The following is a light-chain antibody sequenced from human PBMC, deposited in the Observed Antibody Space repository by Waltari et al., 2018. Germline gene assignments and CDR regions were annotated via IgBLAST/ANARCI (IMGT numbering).Light chain of an antibody. Sequence: EIVLTQSQGTLSLSPGERATLSCRASESIGSTYLAWYQQKPGQAPRLLIDGTSSRATGIPDRFSGSGSATDFTLTISRLEPEDFAVYFCQQYDRSPCTFGGGTKVEIK. V-gene: IGKV3-20*01. CDR3: QQYDRSPCT. CDR1: ESIGSTY. CDR2: GTS. J-gene: IGKJ4*01.